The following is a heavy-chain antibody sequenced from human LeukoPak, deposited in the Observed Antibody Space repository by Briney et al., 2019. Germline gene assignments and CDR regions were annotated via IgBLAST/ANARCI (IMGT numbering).Heavy chain of an antibody. Sequence: GGSLRLSCAASGFTFSSYAMSWVRQAPGKGLEWVSAISGSGGSTYYADSVKGRFTISRDNSKNTLYLQMNSLRAEDTAVYYCAKDGSGYSYGRNPSLDYWGQGTLVTVSS. CDR3: AKDGSGYSYGRNPSLDY. J-gene: IGHJ4*02. CDR2: ISGSGGST. V-gene: IGHV3-23*01. D-gene: IGHD5-18*01. CDR1: GFTFSSYA.